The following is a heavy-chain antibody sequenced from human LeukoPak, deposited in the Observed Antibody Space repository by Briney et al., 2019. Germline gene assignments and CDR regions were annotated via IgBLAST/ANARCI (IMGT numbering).Heavy chain of an antibody. CDR1: GFTFSSYW. CDR3: ARVLKEGYSSSWYPEYYYYYMDV. Sequence: PGGSLRLSCAASGFTFSSYWMSWVRQAPGKGLEWVANIKQDGSEKYYVDSVKGRFTISRDNAKNSLYLQMNSLRAEDTAVYYCARVLKEGYSSSWYPEYYYYYMDVWGKGTTVTVSS. D-gene: IGHD6-13*01. V-gene: IGHV3-7*01. CDR2: IKQDGSEK. J-gene: IGHJ6*03.